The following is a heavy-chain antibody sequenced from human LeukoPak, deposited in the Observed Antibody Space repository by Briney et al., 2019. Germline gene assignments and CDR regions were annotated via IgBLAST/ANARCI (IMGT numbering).Heavy chain of an antibody. V-gene: IGHV1-8*03. J-gene: IGHJ4*02. Sequence: ASVTVSRKASGYTFTSYDINWVRQAAGQGLEWMGWMNPNSGNTGYAQKFQGRVTITRNTSISTAYMELSSLRSEDTAVYYCARGSGYSYGYLAYWGQGTLVTVSS. D-gene: IGHD5-18*01. CDR3: ARGSGYSYGYLAY. CDR1: GYTFTSYD. CDR2: MNPNSGNT.